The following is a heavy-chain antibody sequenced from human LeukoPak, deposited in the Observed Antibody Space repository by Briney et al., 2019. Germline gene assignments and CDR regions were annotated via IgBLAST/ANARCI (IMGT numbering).Heavy chain of an antibody. CDR3: ARDPHDFWSGSIGYLDY. CDR1: GFTFSSYA. Sequence: GGSLRLSCAASGFTFSSYAMHWVRQAPGKGLEWVAVISYDGSNKYYADSVKGRFTISRDNSKNTLYLQMNSLRAEDTAVYYCARDPHDFWSGSIGYLDYWGQGTLVTVSS. V-gene: IGHV3-30*04. D-gene: IGHD3-3*01. J-gene: IGHJ4*02. CDR2: ISYDGSNK.